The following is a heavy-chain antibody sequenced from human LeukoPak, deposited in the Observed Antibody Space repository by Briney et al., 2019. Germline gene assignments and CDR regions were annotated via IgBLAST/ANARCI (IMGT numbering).Heavy chain of an antibody. D-gene: IGHD1-26*01. CDR2: ISAYNGNT. CDR3: ARTVGGAHANWFDP. Sequence: ASVRVSCKASGYTFTSYGISWVRQAPGQGLEGRGWISAYNGNTNYAQKFQGRVTITADESTSTAYMELSSLRSEDTAVYYCARTVGGAHANWFDPWGQGTLVTVSS. V-gene: IGHV1-18*01. J-gene: IGHJ5*02. CDR1: GYTFTSYG.